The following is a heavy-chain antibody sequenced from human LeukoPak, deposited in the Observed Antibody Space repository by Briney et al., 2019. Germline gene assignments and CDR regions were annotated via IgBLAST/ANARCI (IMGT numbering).Heavy chain of an antibody. J-gene: IGHJ3*02. CDR1: DDSFSSHY. D-gene: IGHD4-17*01. V-gene: IGHV4-59*11. CDR3: ARDLVTVTKGFDI. CDR2: ISYIVST. Sequence: SETLSLTCAVSDDSFSSHYWTWIRQPPGNGLGWIGYISYIVSTNYNPSLKSRVTISKNTSKNQFSLKLTSVTAADTAVYYCARDLVTVTKGFDIWGQGTMVSVSS.